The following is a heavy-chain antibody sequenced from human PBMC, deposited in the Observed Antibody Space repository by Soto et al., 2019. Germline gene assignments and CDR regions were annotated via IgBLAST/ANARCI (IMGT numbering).Heavy chain of an antibody. CDR3: ARRHDYGDYRVDY. CDR1: GFTFSSYG. CDR2: ISYDGSHD. Sequence: QVQLVESGGGVVQPGRSLRLSCVASGFTFSSYGMHWVRQAPGEGLEWVAVISYDGSHDYYADSVKGRFAISRDNSKNTLYLQMNSLRAEDSALYYWARRHDYGDYRVDYWGQGTLVTVSS. D-gene: IGHD4-17*01. J-gene: IGHJ4*02. V-gene: IGHV3-30*03.